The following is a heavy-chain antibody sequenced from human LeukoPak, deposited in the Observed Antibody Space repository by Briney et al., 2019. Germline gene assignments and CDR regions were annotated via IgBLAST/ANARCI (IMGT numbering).Heavy chain of an antibody. CDR1: GFTFSSYS. D-gene: IGHD4-17*01. J-gene: IGHJ4*02. CDR2: ISSSSSTI. V-gene: IGHV3-48*04. Sequence: GGSLRLSCAASGFTFSSYSMNWVRQAPGKGLEWVSYISSSSSTIYYADSVKGRFTISRDNAKNSLYLQMNSLRAEDTAVYYCARDEKADYGDYNNFDYWGQGTLVTVSS. CDR3: ARDEKADYGDYNNFDY.